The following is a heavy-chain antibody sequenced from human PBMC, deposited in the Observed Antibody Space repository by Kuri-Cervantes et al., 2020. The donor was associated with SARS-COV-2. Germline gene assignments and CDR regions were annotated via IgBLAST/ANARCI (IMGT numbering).Heavy chain of an antibody. J-gene: IGHJ3*02. Sequence: GESLKISCAASGFTFSGSAMHWVRQASGKGLEWVGRIRSKANSYATAYAASVKGRFTISRDNSKNTLYLQMNSLRAEDTAVYYCAKRGDIYSSSWSLTPDDAFDIWGQGTMVTVSS. CDR3: AKRGDIYSSSWSLTPDDAFDI. CDR1: GFTFSGSA. V-gene: IGHV3-73*01. CDR2: IRSKANSYAT. D-gene: IGHD6-13*01.